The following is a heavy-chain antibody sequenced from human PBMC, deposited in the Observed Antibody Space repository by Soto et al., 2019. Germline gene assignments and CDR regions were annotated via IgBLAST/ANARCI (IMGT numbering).Heavy chain of an antibody. V-gene: IGHV1-18*01. CDR1: GYTFTSYA. CDR2: ISAYNGNT. Sequence: QVQLVQSGAEVKKPGASVKVSCKASGYTFTSYAISWVRQAPGQGLEWMGWISAYNGNTNYAQKLQGRVTMTTDTSTSTAHMELRSLRSHASAVYHCARDAPPADYWGQGTLVTVSS. J-gene: IGHJ4*02. CDR3: ARDAPPADY.